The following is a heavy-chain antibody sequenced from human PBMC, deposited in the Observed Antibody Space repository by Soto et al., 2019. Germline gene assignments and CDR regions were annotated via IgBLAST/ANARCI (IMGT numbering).Heavy chain of an antibody. D-gene: IGHD3-16*01. V-gene: IGHV5-10-1*01. CDR1: GYRFTNYW. Sequence: GESLKISCKASGYRFTNYWIGWVRQMAGKGLEWIGRIDPTHSYTKYSPSFEGHVTISADKSISTAYLQWSSLKASDSAVYYCARLSRASFALDVWGPGTTVTFSS. CDR3: ARLSRASFALDV. J-gene: IGHJ6*02. CDR2: IDPTHSYT.